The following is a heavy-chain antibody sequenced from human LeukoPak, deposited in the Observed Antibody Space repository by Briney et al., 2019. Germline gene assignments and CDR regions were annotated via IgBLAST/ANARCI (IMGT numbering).Heavy chain of an antibody. J-gene: IGHJ4*02. CDR2: ITGSGGST. V-gene: IGHV3-23*01. Sequence: GGSLRLSCAASGFTFNSYAMNWVRQAPGKGLEWVSAITGSGGSTYNADSVKGRFTISRLNSKNTLYLQMNSLRAEDTAVYYCAKDGPVYYYASGSPDYWGQGTLVTVSS. CDR1: GFTFNSYA. D-gene: IGHD3-10*01. CDR3: AKDGPVYYYASGSPDY.